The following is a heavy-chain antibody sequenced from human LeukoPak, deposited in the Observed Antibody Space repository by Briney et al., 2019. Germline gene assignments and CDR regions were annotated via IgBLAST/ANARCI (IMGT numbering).Heavy chain of an antibody. J-gene: IGHJ2*01. CDR3: ARHLGYYDILTGYYKPHWYFDL. D-gene: IGHD3-9*01. V-gene: IGHV4-30-2*01. Sequence: PSETLSLTCAVSGGSISSGGYSWSWIRQPPGKGLEWIGYIYHSGSTYYNPSLKSRVTISVDRSKNQFSLKLSSVTAADTAVYYCARHLGYYDILTGYYKPHWYFDLWGRGTLVTVSS. CDR1: GGSISSGGYS. CDR2: IYHSGST.